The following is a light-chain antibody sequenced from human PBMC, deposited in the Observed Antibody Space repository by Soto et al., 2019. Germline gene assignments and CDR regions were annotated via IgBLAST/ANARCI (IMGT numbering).Light chain of an antibody. J-gene: IGKJ5*01. CDR2: GAS. CDR1: QSVTTN. Sequence: EIVMTQSPATLSVSPGERAALSCRASQSVTTNLAWYQQKPGQAPRLLIYGASTRATGIPARFSGSGSGTEFTLTISSLQSEDSAVYYCQQHNNWPPYTFGQGTRLEIK. V-gene: IGKV3-15*01. CDR3: QQHNNWPPYT.